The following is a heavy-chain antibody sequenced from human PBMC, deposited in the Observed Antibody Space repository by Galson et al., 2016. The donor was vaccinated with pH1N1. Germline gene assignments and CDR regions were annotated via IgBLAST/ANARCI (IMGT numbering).Heavy chain of an antibody. D-gene: IGHD4-11*01. V-gene: IGHV1-69*06. CDR1: GGSFDSYA. J-gene: IGHJ6*02. Sequence: SVKVSCKASGGSFDSYAFSWVRQAPGHGLEWMGRIIPIFGTANYAQKFQGRVTITADKSTSTAYMELSSLRSEDTAVYYCARGQASVSTSYYYGMDVWGQGTTVTVSS. CDR3: ARGQASVSTSYYYGMDV. CDR2: IIPIFGTA.